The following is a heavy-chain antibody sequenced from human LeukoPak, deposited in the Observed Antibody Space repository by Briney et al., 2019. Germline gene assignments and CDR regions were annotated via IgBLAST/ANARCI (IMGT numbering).Heavy chain of an antibody. CDR3: ARDGDYYGSGSYQGDFDY. D-gene: IGHD3-10*01. CDR2: ISYDGSNK. V-gene: IGHV3-30-3*01. CDR1: GFTFSSYA. J-gene: IGHJ4*02. Sequence: GGSLRLSCAASGFTFSSYAMHWVRQAPGKGLEWVAVISYDGSNKYYADSVKGRFTISRDNSQNTLYLQMNSLRAEDTAVYYCARDGDYYGSGSYQGDFDYWGQGTLVTVSS.